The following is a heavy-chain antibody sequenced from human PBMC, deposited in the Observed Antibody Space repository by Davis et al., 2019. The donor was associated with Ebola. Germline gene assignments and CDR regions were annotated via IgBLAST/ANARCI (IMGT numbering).Heavy chain of an antibody. CDR3: ARGLLAYCGGDC. CDR1: GFTFSSYS. V-gene: IGHV3-48*02. J-gene: IGHJ4*02. Sequence: GESLKISCAASGFTFSSYSMNWVRQAPGKGLGWVSYICSSSSTIYYADSVKGRFTISRDNAKNSLYLQMNSLRDEDTAVYYCARGLLAYCGGDCWGQGTLVTVSS. CDR2: ICSSSSTI. D-gene: IGHD2-21*01.